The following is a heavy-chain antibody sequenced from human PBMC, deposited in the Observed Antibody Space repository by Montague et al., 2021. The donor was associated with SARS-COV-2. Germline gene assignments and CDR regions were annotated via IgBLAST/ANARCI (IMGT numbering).Heavy chain of an antibody. J-gene: IGHJ6*02. CDR3: ARGGGYYNYGLDV. CDR2: IYYSGST. V-gene: IGHV4-59*01. Sequence: SAPLSLPFPFSGGSISNYYWSWIRQPPGRGLEWIGYIYYSGSTDYSPSLKSRVTISLDTSKNQFSLKVTSVTAADTAVYYCARGGGYYNYGLDVWGPGTTVTVSS. CDR1: GGSISNYY. D-gene: IGHD3-22*01.